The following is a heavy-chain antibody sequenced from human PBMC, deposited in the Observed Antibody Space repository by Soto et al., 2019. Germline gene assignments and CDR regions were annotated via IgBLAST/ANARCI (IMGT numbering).Heavy chain of an antibody. J-gene: IGHJ6*03. Sequence: GGSLRLSCAASGFTFSNAWMSWVRQAPGKGLEWVGRIKSKTDGGTTDYAAPVKGRFTISRDDSKNTLYLQMNSLKTEDTAVYYCTTVGRITIFPYYYYYMDVWGKGTTVTVSS. D-gene: IGHD3-3*01. V-gene: IGHV3-15*01. CDR2: IKSKTDGGTT. CDR1: GFTFSNAW. CDR3: TTVGRITIFPYYYYYMDV.